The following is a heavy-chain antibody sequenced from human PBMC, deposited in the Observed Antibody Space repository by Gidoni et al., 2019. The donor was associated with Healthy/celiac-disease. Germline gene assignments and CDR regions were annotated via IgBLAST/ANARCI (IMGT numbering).Heavy chain of an antibody. CDR2: VIPIFVTA. D-gene: IGHD3-3*01. CDR3: ASNTIFGVVITSQNYYYYYMDV. Sequence: QVQLVQSGAEVKKPGSSVKVSCQASGGTFSSYAIRWLRQAPGQGLEGMGGVIPIFVTASYAQKFQGRVTITADKSTSTAYMELSSLRSEDTAVYYCASNTIFGVVITSQNYYYYYMDVWGKGTTVTVSS. J-gene: IGHJ6*03. V-gene: IGHV1-69*06. CDR1: GGTFSSYA.